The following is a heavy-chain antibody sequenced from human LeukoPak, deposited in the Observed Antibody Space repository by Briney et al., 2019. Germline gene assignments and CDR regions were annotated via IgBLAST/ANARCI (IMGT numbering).Heavy chain of an antibody. CDR2: IYYGGST. CDR3: ARQLRIAVGGRPGDALDI. V-gene: IGHV4-39*07. CDR1: GGPISSSSAY. Sequence: SETLSLTCTVSGGPISSSSAYWGWIRQPPGKGLEWIGTIYYGGSTYYNPSLQSRGTISVDTSKNQFSFKLSSVTAADTAVDYYARQLRIAVGGRPGDALDIWGQGTVVTVSS. J-gene: IGHJ3*02. D-gene: IGHD6-19*01.